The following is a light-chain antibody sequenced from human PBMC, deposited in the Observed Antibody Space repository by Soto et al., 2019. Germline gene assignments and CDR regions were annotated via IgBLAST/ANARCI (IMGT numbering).Light chain of an antibody. J-gene: IGKJ1*01. CDR3: QQYKSYWT. Sequence: DIQMTQSPSTLSASVGDRVTITCLASQSISSWLAWYQQKPGKAPKLLIYDASSLESGVPSRFSGSGSGTEFTLTISSLQPDDFATYYCQQYKSYWTFGQGTKVDIK. V-gene: IGKV1-5*01. CDR1: QSISSW. CDR2: DAS.